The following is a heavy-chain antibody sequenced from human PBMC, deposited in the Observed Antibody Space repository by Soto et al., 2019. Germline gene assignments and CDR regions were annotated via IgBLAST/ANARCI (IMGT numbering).Heavy chain of an antibody. Sequence: GGSLRLSCAAPDFTFSRYWMHWVRQAPGKGLVWVSRINSDGSGTTYADPVKGRFTISRDNARNTLYLQMNSLRAEDTAVYYCARGRGYCSSSSCYNYGMDVWGQGTTVTVSS. J-gene: IGHJ6*02. CDR1: DFTFSRYW. V-gene: IGHV3-74*01. CDR3: ARGRGYCSSSSCYNYGMDV. CDR2: INSDGSGT. D-gene: IGHD2-2*02.